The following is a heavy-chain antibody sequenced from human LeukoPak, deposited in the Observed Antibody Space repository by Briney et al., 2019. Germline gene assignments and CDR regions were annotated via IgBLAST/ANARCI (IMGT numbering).Heavy chain of an antibody. CDR2: IHTSGST. D-gene: IGHD3-22*01. CDR3: ARVYYYDSSGYRVYYYMDV. Sequence: SETLSLTCTVSGGSISSGSYYWSWIRQPAGKGLEWIGRIHTSGSTNYNPSLKSRVTISVDTSKNQFSLKLSSVTAADTAVYYCARVYYYDSSGYRVYYYMDVWGKGTTVTVSS. CDR1: GGSISSGSYY. J-gene: IGHJ6*03. V-gene: IGHV4-61*02.